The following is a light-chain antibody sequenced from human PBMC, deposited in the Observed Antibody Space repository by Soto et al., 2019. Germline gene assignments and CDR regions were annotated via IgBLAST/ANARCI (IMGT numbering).Light chain of an antibody. Sequence: QSALTQPRSVSGSPGQSVTISCTGTSSDVGGYNYVSWYQQHPGKAPKLIIYEVSNRPSGISDRFSASKSGNTASLTISGLQAEDEADYYCSSYTNSNTRVFGTGTQLTVL. CDR1: SSDVGGYNY. J-gene: IGLJ1*01. CDR2: EVS. V-gene: IGLV2-14*01. CDR3: SSYTNSNTRV.